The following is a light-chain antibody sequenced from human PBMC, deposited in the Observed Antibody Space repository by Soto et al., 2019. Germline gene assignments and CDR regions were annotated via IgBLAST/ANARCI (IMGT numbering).Light chain of an antibody. J-gene: IGLJ1*01. CDR1: SSDVGGYNY. V-gene: IGLV2-14*03. Sequence: QSALTQTASVSGSPGQSITISCTGTSSDVGGYNYCSWYQQHPGKHPKLIIYDVSDRPSGLFYRFSCSKSGNTASLTVAGLQADDEAYYYCSSFTSSITYVLGTGTKVTVL. CDR3: SSFTSSITYV. CDR2: DVS.